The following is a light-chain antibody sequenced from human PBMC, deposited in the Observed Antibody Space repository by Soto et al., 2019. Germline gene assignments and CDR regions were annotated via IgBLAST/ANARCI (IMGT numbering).Light chain of an antibody. J-gene: IGKJ4*01. CDR1: QSVSSF. CDR3: QQRSNWPPFT. Sequence: EIVLTQSLATLSLSPGERATLSCRASQSVSSFLAWYQQKPGQAPRLLIYDASHRATGIPARFSGSGSGTDFTLTISSLEPEDFAVYYCQQRSNWPPFTFGGGTKVDIK. V-gene: IGKV3-11*01. CDR2: DAS.